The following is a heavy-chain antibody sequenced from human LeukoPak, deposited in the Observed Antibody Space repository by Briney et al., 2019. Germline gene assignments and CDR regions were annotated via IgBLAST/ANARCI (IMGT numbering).Heavy chain of an antibody. CDR3: ARDCGGDCPFDY. J-gene: IGHJ4*02. D-gene: IGHD2-21*02. Sequence: SETLSLTCAVSGGSISSGGYSWSWIRQPPGKGLEWIGYIYHSGSTYYNPSLKSRVTISVGRSKNQFSLKLSSVTAADTAVYYCARDCGGDCPFDYWGQGTLVTVSS. CDR2: IYHSGST. CDR1: GGSISSGGYS. V-gene: IGHV4-30-2*01.